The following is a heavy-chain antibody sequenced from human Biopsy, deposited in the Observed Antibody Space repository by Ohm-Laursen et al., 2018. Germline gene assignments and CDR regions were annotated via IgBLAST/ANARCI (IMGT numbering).Heavy chain of an antibody. D-gene: IGHD4-23*01. Sequence: SDTLSLTCTVSGGSFTGHHWSWIRQPPGEGLEWIGHISYTGYTSYNASLKSRVTISVDTSRNHFSLRLSSLTAADTAVYYCARGSNDFGGLYFPRWGQGTLLTVSS. CDR2: ISYTGYT. CDR3: ARGSNDFGGLYFPR. CDR1: GGSFTGHH. J-gene: IGHJ4*02. V-gene: IGHV4-59*11.